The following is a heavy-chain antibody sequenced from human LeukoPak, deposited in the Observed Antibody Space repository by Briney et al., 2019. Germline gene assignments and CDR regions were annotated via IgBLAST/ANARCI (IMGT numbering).Heavy chain of an antibody. Sequence: GRSLRLSCAASGFTFSRYGMNWVRQAPGKGLEWGSYISGSSSTIYYADSVKGRFTISRDNGKNTLYLQMNSLRAEDTAVYYCARGSTYYDSSGQVPFDYWGQGTLVTVSS. CDR1: GFTFSRYG. V-gene: IGHV3-48*01. D-gene: IGHD3-22*01. CDR3: ARGSTYYDSSGQVPFDY. J-gene: IGHJ4*02. CDR2: ISGSSSTI.